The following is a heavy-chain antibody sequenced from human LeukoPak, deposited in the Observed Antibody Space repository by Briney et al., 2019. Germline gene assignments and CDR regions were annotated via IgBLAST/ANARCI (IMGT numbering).Heavy chain of an antibody. V-gene: IGHV4-34*01. CDR2: INHSGST. CDR1: GGSFSGYY. Sequence: SETLSLTCAVYGGSFSGYYWSWIRQPPGKGLEWIGEINHSGSTNYNPSLKRRVTISVDTSKNQFSLKLSSVTAADTAVYYCARLASRAYYFDYWGQGTLVTVSP. D-gene: IGHD2-21*01. J-gene: IGHJ4*02. CDR3: ARLASRAYYFDY.